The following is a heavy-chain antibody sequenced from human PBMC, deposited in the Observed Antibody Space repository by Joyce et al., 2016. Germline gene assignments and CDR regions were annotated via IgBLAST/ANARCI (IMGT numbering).Heavy chain of an antibody. CDR1: GYSFTNYW. CDR3: ARFGKSDWRVIDY. Sequence: EVQLVQSGAEVKKPGESLKISCQSSGYSFTNYWIVWVRQMPGKGRELMGNIYPDDSDTRYSPSFQGQVTISADKSISTAYVQWNSLRASDTAIYYCARFGKSDWRVIDYWGQGTLVTVSS. J-gene: IGHJ4*02. V-gene: IGHV5-51*01. CDR2: IYPDDSDT. D-gene: IGHD2-21*02.